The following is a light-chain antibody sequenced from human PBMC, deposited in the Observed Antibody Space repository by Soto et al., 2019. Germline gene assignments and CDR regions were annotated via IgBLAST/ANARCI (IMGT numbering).Light chain of an antibody. CDR1: SSDVGSYNR. Sequence: QSALTQPPSVSGSPGQSVTISCTGTSSDVGSYNRVSWYQQPPGTAPKLMIYEVSNRPSGVPDCFSGSKSGNTASLTISGLQAEDEADYYCSSYTSSRGVVFGGGTKLTVL. CDR3: SSYTSSRGVV. J-gene: IGLJ2*01. CDR2: EVS. V-gene: IGLV2-18*02.